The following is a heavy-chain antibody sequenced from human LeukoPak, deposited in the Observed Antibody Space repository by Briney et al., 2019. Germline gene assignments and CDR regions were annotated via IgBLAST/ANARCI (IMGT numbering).Heavy chain of an antibody. CDR1: GFTFKKYG. Sequence: PGGSLRLPCTTSGFTFKKYGMHWVRQAPGKGPEGVAVVWHDGRVKFYSDSVKGRFTISRDNAKNTLYLQMNSLRAEDTAVYYCARDRDNLYRNWFDLWGQGTLVTVSS. CDR3: ARDRDNLYRNWFDL. V-gene: IGHV3-33*01. D-gene: IGHD2-2*02. J-gene: IGHJ5*02. CDR2: VWHDGRVK.